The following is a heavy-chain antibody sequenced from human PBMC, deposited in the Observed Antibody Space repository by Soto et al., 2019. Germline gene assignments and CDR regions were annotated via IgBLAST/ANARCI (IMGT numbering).Heavy chain of an antibody. CDR2: VTHDGTER. CDR3: AREKNSGYYRTVDY. Sequence: QVQLVASGGGVVQPGRSLILSCAASGFTLSGHGLHWVRQAPGKGLEWVAVVTHDGTERHYPDSVKGRFTITRDISKNTLYLKMNSLGVEDTARYYCAREKNSGYYRTVDYWGEGTLVTGSS. D-gene: IGHD3-10*01. CDR1: GFTLSGHG. J-gene: IGHJ4*02. V-gene: IGHV3-30*03.